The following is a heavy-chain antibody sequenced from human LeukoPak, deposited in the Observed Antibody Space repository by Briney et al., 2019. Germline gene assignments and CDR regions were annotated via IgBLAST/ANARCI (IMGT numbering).Heavy chain of an antibody. CDR2: IRSKAYGGTT. D-gene: IGHD3-22*01. Sequence: GGSLRLSCTASGFTFGDYAMSWVRQAPGKGLEWVGFIRSKAYGGTTEYAASVKGRFTISRDDSKSIAYLQMNSLKTEDTAVYYCTRRTSGCSSAHAFDIWGQGTMVTVSS. J-gene: IGHJ3*02. V-gene: IGHV3-49*04. CDR1: GFTFGDYA. CDR3: TRRTSGCSSAHAFDI.